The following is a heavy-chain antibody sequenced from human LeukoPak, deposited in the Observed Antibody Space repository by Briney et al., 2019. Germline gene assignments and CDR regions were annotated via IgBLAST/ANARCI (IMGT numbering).Heavy chain of an antibody. D-gene: IGHD2-15*01. J-gene: IGHJ4*02. CDR2: IKSKTDGGTT. V-gene: IGHV3-15*01. Sequence: PGGSLRLSCAGSGFTFTTYWMSWVRQAPGKGLEWVGRIKSKTDGGTTDYAAPVKGKFTISRDDSKNTLYLQMNSLKTEDTAVYYCTTGYCSGGPCYSSFRFDYWGQGILVTVSS. CDR3: TTGYCSGGPCYSSFRFDY. CDR1: GFTFTTYW.